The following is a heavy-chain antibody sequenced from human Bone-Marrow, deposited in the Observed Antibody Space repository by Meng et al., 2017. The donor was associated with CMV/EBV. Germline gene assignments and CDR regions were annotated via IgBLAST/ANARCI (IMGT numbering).Heavy chain of an antibody. Sequence: GESLKISCAASGFTFSGSAMHWVRQASGKGLEWVGRIRSKANSYATAYAASVKGRFTISRDDSKNTAYLQMNSLKTEDTAVYYCTRLREQLVYYYGMEVWGQGTTVTVSS. CDR1: GFTFSGSA. D-gene: IGHD6-6*01. V-gene: IGHV3-73*01. J-gene: IGHJ6*02. CDR3: TRLREQLVYYYGMEV. CDR2: IRSKANSYAT.